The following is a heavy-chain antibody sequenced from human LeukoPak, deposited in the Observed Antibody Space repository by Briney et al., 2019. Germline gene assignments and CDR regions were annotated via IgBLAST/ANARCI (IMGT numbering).Heavy chain of an antibody. Sequence: GGSLRLSCAASGFTFSSYAMSWVRQAPGKGLEWVSAISGSGGSTYYADSVKGRFTISRDNSKNTLYLQMNSLRAEDTAVYYCARMGLGYCSSTSCYFGKGHMDVWGKGTTVTVSS. V-gene: IGHV3-23*01. J-gene: IGHJ6*03. CDR1: GFTFSSYA. CDR3: ARMGLGYCSSTSCYFGKGHMDV. CDR2: ISGSGGST. D-gene: IGHD2-2*01.